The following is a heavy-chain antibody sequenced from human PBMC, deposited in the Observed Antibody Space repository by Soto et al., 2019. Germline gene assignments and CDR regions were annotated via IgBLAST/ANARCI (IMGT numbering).Heavy chain of an antibody. V-gene: IGHV3-30-3*01. CDR2: FSYDGRNK. Sequence: QVQLVESGGGVVQPGKSLRLSCVASGFTFSSYDMHWVRQAPGKGLEWVALFSYDGRNKYYADSVKGRFTISRDNSKNTLYLQMNSLSSDDTAVYYCARDWGYGGYAAAFDIWGRGTMVTVSS. CDR1: GFTFSSYD. J-gene: IGHJ3*02. D-gene: IGHD4-17*01. CDR3: ARDWGYGGYAAAFDI.